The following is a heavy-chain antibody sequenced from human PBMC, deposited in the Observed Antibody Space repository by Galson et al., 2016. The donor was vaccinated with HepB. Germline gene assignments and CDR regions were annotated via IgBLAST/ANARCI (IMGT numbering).Heavy chain of an antibody. Sequence: SLRLSCAVSGFTFSSYGMHWVRQAPGKGLEWVAVISDDGSSKYYVHSVKGRFSISRDNSKDMLYLQMDSLRPEDTAVYYCAKSRHATPIDFIFNRWGQGTLVTVSS. J-gene: IGHJ5*02. V-gene: IGHV3-30*18. D-gene: IGHD2-21*02. CDR1: GFTFSSYG. CDR2: ISDDGSSK. CDR3: AKSRHATPIDFIFNR.